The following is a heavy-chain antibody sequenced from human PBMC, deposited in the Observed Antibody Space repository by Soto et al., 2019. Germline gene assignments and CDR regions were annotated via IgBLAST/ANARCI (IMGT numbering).Heavy chain of an antibody. D-gene: IGHD3-16*01. CDR3: ARPFQSWPGGRYFEL. V-gene: IGHV1-69*01. Sequence: QVQLVQSGAEVKKPGSSVKVSCKASGGTFSSYSINWVRQSPGQGLEWMGGIIPIFGTANYAQNFQGRVTLTAYESTSTAHRELSSLRKEDTAVYYSARPFQSWPGGRYFELWGRGTLVTVSS. J-gene: IGHJ2*01. CDR1: GGTFSSYS. CDR2: IIPIFGTA.